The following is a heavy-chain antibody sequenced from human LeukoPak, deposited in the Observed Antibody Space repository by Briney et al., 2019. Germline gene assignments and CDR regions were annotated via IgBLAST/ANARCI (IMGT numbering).Heavy chain of an antibody. V-gene: IGHV3-23*01. Sequence: GGTLRLSCAASGFTFSSYGMSWVRQAPGKGLEWVSAISGSGGSTYYADSVKGRFTISRDNSKNTLFLQMNSLRAEDTAVYYCAKGSYQLPNYYYYYMDVWGKGTTVTISS. CDR2: ISGSGGST. J-gene: IGHJ6*03. CDR3: AKGSYQLPNYYYYYMDV. D-gene: IGHD2-2*01. CDR1: GFTFSSYG.